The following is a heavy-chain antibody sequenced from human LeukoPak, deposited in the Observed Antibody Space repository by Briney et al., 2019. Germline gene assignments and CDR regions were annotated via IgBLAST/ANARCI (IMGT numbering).Heavy chain of an antibody. CDR3: ARGGVLRRISMIRHAYDI. CDR1: GYTLTELS. CDR2: FDPEDGET. V-gene: IGHV1-24*01. D-gene: IGHD3-22*01. Sequence: GPVKVSCKVSGYTLTELSMHWVRQAPGKGLEWMGGFDPEDGETIYAQKFQGRVTMTEDTSTDTAYMELSSLRSEDTAVYYCARGGVLRRISMIRHAYDIWGQGTMVTVSS. J-gene: IGHJ3*02.